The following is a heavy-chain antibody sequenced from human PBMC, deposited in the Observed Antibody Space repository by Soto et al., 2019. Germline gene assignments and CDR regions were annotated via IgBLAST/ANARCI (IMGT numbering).Heavy chain of an antibody. Sequence: SVKVSCKASGGTFSSYAISWVRQAPGQGLEWMGGIIPIFGTANYAQKFQGRVTITADESTSTAYMELSSLRSEDTAVYYCASSYHFWSGYRDNAFDIWGQGTMVTVSS. V-gene: IGHV1-69*13. CDR2: IIPIFGTA. J-gene: IGHJ3*02. CDR3: ASSYHFWSGYRDNAFDI. D-gene: IGHD3-3*01. CDR1: GGTFSSYA.